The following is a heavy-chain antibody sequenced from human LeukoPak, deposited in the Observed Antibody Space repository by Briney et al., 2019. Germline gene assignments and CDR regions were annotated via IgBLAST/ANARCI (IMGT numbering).Heavy chain of an antibody. V-gene: IGHV3-30-3*01. Sequence: GGSLRLSCAASGFNFSAYVMHWLRQAPGKGLEWVAVISYDGDNIYYADSVKGRFTISRDNSKNTLYLQMNSLRAEDTAVYYCARAGFGEVGATFDSWGQGTLVTVSS. CDR1: GFNFSAYV. CDR2: ISYDGDNI. J-gene: IGHJ4*02. D-gene: IGHD1-26*01. CDR3: ARAGFGEVGATFDS.